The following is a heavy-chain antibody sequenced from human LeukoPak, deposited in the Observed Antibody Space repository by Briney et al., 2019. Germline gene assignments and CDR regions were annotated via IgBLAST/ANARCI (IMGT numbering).Heavy chain of an antibody. J-gene: IGHJ5*02. CDR3: AKDLMRDRWFGES. V-gene: IGHV3-30*02. Sequence: GGSLRLSCAASGFTFSYYGMHWVRQAPGKGLECVAFIRYDGNDKFYAESVKGRFTISRDTSRNTLYLQMNSLRPEDTAVYYCAKDLMRDRWFGESWGQGTLVTVSS. CDR2: IRYDGNDK. D-gene: IGHD3-10*01. CDR1: GFTFSYYG.